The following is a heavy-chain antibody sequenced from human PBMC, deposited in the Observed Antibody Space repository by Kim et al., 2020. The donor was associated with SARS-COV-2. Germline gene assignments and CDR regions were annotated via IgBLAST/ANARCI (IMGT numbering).Heavy chain of an antibody. Sequence: GGSLRLSCAASGFTFSTYGMPWVRQAPGKGLEWVSGISYDGRTKNYVDSVKGRFTISRDNSKNTLYLQMNSLRAEDTAMYYCARAIASDSIGWIYYYF. CDR3: ARAIASDSIGWIYYYF. V-gene: IGHV3-30*04. D-gene: IGHD3-22*01. J-gene: IGHJ2*01. CDR1: GFTFSTYG. CDR2: ISYDGRTK.